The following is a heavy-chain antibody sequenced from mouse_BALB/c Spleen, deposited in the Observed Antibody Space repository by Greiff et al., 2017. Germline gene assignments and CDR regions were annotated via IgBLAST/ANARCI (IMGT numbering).Heavy chain of an antibody. V-gene: IGHV1S56*01. CDR3: ARGDYGY. CDR1: GYTFTSYY. J-gene: IGHJ3*01. D-gene: IGHD1-2*01. Sequence: QVQLKQSGPELVKPGASVRISCKASGYTFTSYYIHWVKQRPGQGLEWIGWIYPGNVNTKYNEKFKGKATLTADKSSSTAYMQLSSLTSEDSAVYFCARGDYGYWGQGTLVTVSA. CDR2: IYPGNVNT.